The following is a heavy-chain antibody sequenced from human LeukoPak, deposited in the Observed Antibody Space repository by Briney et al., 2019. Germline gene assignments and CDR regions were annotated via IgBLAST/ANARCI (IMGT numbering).Heavy chain of an antibody. CDR3: AAGEGRGVLYPFDYYYYYGMDV. V-gene: IGHV3-23*01. CDR2: ISGSGGST. Sequence: GGSLRLSCAASGFTFSSYAMSWVRQAPGKGLEWVSAISGSGGSTYYADSVKGRFTISIDNSKNTLYLQMNSLRAEDTAVYYCAAGEGRGVLYPFDYYYYYGMDVWGQGTTVTVSS. D-gene: IGHD3-10*01. CDR1: GFTFSSYA. J-gene: IGHJ6*02.